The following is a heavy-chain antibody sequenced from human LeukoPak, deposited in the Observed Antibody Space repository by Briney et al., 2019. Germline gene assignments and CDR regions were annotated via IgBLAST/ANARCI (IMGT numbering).Heavy chain of an antibody. Sequence: TGGSLRLSCAASGFTFSSYWRSWIRQPPGTGLEWIGEINHSGSTNYNPSLKSRVTISVDTSKNQFSLKLSSVTAADTAVYYCARAVYYDFWSGPHNWFDPWGQGTLVTVSS. CDR3: ARAVYYDFWSGPHNWFDP. CDR1: GFTFSSYW. CDR2: INHSGST. J-gene: IGHJ5*02. D-gene: IGHD3-3*01. V-gene: IGHV4-34*01.